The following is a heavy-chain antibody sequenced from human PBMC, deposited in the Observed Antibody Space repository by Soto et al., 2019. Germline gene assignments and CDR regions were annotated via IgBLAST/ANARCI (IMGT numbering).Heavy chain of an antibody. V-gene: IGHV4-34*01. CDR1: GGSFSGYY. D-gene: IGHD3-3*01. CDR3: ARGRSSVPDRRGIGYYGLDV. J-gene: IGHJ6*02. Sequence: QVQLQQWGAGLLKPSETLSLTCVVNGGSFSGYYWSWVRQPPGKGREWIGEVNHSGITASSPSLKSRVTISVDASRSEFSLNLTSVTAADTAVYYCARGRSSVPDRRGIGYYGLDVWGQGTNVTVS. CDR2: VNHSGIT.